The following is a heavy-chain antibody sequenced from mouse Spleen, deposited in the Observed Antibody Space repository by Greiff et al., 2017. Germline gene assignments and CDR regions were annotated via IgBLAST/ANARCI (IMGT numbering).Heavy chain of an antibody. CDR2: IDPETGGT. V-gene: IGHV1-15*01. J-gene: IGHJ2*01. CDR3: RSLYYDGSQYYFDY. CDR1: GYTFTDYE. Sequence: QVQLQQSGAELVRPGASVTLSCKASGYTFTDYEMHWVKQTPVHGLEWIGAIDPETGGTAYNQKFKGKAILTADKSSSTAYMELRSLTSEDSAVYYCRSLYYDGSQYYFDYWGQGTTLTVSS. D-gene: IGHD1-1*01.